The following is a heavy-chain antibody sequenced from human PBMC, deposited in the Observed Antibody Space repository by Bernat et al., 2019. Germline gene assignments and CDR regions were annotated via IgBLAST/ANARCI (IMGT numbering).Heavy chain of an antibody. CDR2: INSDGSST. CDR3: ARAGSGWFHYYYYGMDV. Sequence: EVQLVESGGGLVQPGGSLRLSCAASGFTFSSYWMHWVRQAPGKGLVWVSRINSDGSSTSYADSVKGRFTISRDNAKNTLYLQMNSLRAEDTAVYYCARAGSGWFHYYYYGMDVWGQGTTGTVSS. J-gene: IGHJ6*02. D-gene: IGHD6-19*01. CDR1: GFTFSSYW. V-gene: IGHV3-74*01.